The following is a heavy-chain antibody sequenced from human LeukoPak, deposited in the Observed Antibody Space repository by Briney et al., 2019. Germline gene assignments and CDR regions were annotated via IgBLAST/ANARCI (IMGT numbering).Heavy chain of an antibody. V-gene: IGHV1-69*06. CDR3: ASVYYDFWSGYYRTDYYYYYMDV. CDR1: GGTFSSYA. D-gene: IGHD3-3*01. CDR2: IIPIFGTA. J-gene: IGHJ6*03. Sequence: SVKLSCKASGGTFSSYAISWVRQPPGQGLEWMGGIIPIFGTANRAQKFQGRVTITADKSTSTAYMELSSLRSEDTAVYYCASVYYDFWSGYYRTDYYYYYMDVWGKGTTVTVSS.